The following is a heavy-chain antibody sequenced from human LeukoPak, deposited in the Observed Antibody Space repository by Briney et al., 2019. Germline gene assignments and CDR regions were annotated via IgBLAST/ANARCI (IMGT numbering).Heavy chain of an antibody. J-gene: IGHJ4*02. CDR1: GFTFSSYR. D-gene: IGHD3-22*01. V-gene: IGHV3-74*01. Sequence: GGSLRLSCTASGFTFSSYRMCWVRQAPGKGLVWVSRISTDGSSTNYADSVKGRFTISRDNAKNTLYLQMNSLSAEDTAVYYCAAPDYYDSSGEGNYWGQGTLVTVSS. CDR2: ISTDGSST. CDR3: AAPDYYDSSGEGNY.